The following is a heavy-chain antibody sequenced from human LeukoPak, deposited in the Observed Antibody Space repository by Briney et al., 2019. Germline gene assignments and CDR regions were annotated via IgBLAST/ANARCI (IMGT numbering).Heavy chain of an antibody. CDR3: AKEVGTYYSYAMDV. V-gene: IGHV3-23*01. D-gene: IGHD4-23*01. J-gene: IGHJ6*02. CDR2: ISGSGGGT. Sequence: PGGSLRLSCAASGFTFNNYAMSWVRQSPGKGLEWVSVISGSGGGTYYADSVKGRFTISRDNFKSTLYLQMNSLRVEDTAVYYCAKEVGTYYSYAMDVWGQGTTVTVSS. CDR1: GFTFNNYA.